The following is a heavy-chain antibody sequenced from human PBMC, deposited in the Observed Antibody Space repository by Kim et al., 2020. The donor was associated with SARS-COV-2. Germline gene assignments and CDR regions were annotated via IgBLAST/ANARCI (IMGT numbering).Heavy chain of an antibody. V-gene: IGHV4-39*01. D-gene: IGHD2-8*01. CDR2: IYYSGST. CDR3: ARRGVYPSDWYFDL. CDR1: GGSISSSSYY. Sequence: SETLSLTCTVSGGSISSSSYYWGWIRQPPGKGLEWIGSIYYSGSTYYNPSLKSRVTISVDTSKNQFSLKLSSVTAADTAVYYCARRGVYPSDWYFDLWGRGTLVTVSS. J-gene: IGHJ2*01.